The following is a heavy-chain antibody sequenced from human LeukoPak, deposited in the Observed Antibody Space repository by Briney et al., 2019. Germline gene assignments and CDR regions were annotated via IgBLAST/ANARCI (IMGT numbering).Heavy chain of an antibody. V-gene: IGHV3-7*03. D-gene: IGHD4-17*01. CDR1: GFTFSSYW. CDR3: ARGQTTVTN. CDR2: IKQDGSEK. J-gene: IGHJ4*02. Sequence: GGSLRLSCAASGFTFSSYWMSWVRQAPGKGLEWVANIKQDGSEKYYVGSVKGRFTISRDNAKNSPYLQMNSLRAEDTAVYFCARGQTTVTNWGQGTLVTVSS.